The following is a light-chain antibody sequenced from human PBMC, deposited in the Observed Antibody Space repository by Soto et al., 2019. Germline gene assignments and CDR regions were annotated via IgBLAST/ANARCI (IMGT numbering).Light chain of an antibody. CDR1: SSDVGGYDY. CDR2: EVN. Sequence: QSALTQPASVSGSPGQSVTISCTGTSSDVGGYDYVSWYQQHPGTAPKLMLYEVNNRPSGVSNRFSGSKSGNTASLIISGLQTEDEADYYCSAYTTTSTLIFGTGTKATVL. J-gene: IGLJ1*01. V-gene: IGLV2-14*01. CDR3: SAYTTTSTLI.